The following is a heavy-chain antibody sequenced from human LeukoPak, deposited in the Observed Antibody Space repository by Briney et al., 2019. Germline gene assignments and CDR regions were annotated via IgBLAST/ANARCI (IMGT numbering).Heavy chain of an antibody. Sequence: GGSLRLSCAASGFTFSHYSMHWVRQAPGKGLEYVSAINSNGDDTYYVNSVKGRFTISRDNAKNSLYLQMNSLTADDTAVYYCVRERAGFDYWGQGTLVTVSS. CDR2: INSNGDDT. J-gene: IGHJ4*02. V-gene: IGHV3-64*01. CDR1: GFTFSHYS. CDR3: VRERAGFDY.